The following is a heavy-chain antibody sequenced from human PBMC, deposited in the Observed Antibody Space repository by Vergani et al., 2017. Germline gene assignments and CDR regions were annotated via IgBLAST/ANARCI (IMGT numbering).Heavy chain of an antibody. Sequence: QVQLVESGGGVVQRGGSLRLSCAASGFPFSNFGMHWIRQAPGKGLEWLAYIGKDGINTRYRDAVKGRFTVSRDNSKDILYLQMDSLRREDTALYYCAKYLRDSTDGLPDSWGPGTLVIVSS. J-gene: IGHJ4*02. CDR3: AKYLRDSTDGLPDS. D-gene: IGHD2-21*02. V-gene: IGHV3-30*02. CDR1: GFPFSNFG. CDR2: IGKDGINT.